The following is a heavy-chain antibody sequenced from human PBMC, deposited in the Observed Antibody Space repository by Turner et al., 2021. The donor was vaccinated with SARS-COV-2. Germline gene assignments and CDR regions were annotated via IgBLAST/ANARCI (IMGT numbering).Heavy chain of an antibody. CDR2: SCSSGST. J-gene: IGHJ4*02. CDR1: GGSITSSTYY. CDR3: ARSYHTYYFDY. Sequence: QLQLQESGPGLVKPSETLSLTCTVSGGSITSSTYYWGWIRQPPGKGLDWIGSSCSSGSTYYNPSLKSRVTISVDTSKNQCSLKLTSVTAADTAVYYCARSYHTYYFDYWGQGTLGTVSS. D-gene: IGHD2-2*01. V-gene: IGHV4-39*01.